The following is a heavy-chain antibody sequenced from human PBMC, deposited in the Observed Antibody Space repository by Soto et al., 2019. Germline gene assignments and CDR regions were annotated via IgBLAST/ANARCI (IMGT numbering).Heavy chain of an antibody. J-gene: IGHJ4*02. V-gene: IGHV3-23*01. CDR2: ISGDGADT. D-gene: IGHD2-8*01. CDR3: VKDFRCAD. Sequence: LIVSCVAAGFTFMSNAISWVRQAPGKWLEWVSAISGDGADTYYADSVRGRFTISRDNSKNTLSLQMNSLRDEDTALYYCVKDFRCADWGQGTRVTVSS. CDR1: GFTFMSNA.